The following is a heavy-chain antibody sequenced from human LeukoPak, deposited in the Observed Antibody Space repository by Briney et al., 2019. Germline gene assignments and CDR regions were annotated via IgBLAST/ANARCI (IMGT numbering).Heavy chain of an antibody. CDR3: ATNRAGTYDRPFEI. CDR1: GGSISSGGYS. CDR2: IYHSGST. Sequence: SETLSLTCAVSGGSISSGGYSWSWIRQPPGKGLEWIGYIYHSGSTYYNPSLKSRVTISVDRSKNQFSLELNSVTATDTAVYFCATNRAGTYDRPFEIWGQGTMVTVSS. D-gene: IGHD1-26*01. V-gene: IGHV4-30-2*01. J-gene: IGHJ3*02.